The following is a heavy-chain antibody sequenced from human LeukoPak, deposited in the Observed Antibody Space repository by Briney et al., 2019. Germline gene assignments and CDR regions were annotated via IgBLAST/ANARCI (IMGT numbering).Heavy chain of an antibody. CDR3: ARYTAHDAFDI. V-gene: IGHV3-72*01. J-gene: IGHJ3*02. CDR1: GFTFSDHY. Sequence: GGSLRLSXAASGFTFSDHYMDWVRQAPGKGLEWVGRTRNKANSYTTEYAASVKGRFTISRDDSKNSLYLQMNSLKTEDAAVYYCARYTAHDAFDIWGQGTMVTVSS. CDR2: TRNKANSYTT. D-gene: IGHD3-16*02.